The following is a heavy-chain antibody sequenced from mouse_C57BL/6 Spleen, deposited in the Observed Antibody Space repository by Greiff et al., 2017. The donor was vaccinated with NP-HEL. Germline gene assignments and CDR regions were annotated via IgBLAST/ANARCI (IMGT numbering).Heavy chain of an antibody. CDR3: TNYYGSSYSYAMDY. CDR1: GYTFTDYE. Sequence: QVQLQQSGAELVRPGASVTLSCKASGYTFTDYEMHWVKQTPVHGLEWIGAIDPETGGTAYNQKFKGKAILTADKSSSTAYMELCSLTSEDSAVYYCTNYYGSSYSYAMDYWGQGTSVTVSS. CDR2: IDPETGGT. D-gene: IGHD1-1*01. J-gene: IGHJ4*01. V-gene: IGHV1-15*01.